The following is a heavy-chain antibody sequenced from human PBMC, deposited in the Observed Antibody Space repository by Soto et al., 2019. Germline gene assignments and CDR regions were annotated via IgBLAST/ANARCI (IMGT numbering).Heavy chain of an antibody. CDR1: GGSFRGYY. CDR2: INHSGSR. V-gene: IGHV4-34*01. CDR3: ARGRGFMSRNALDL. J-gene: IGHJ3*01. Sequence: QVQLQRWGAGLLRPSETLSLTCAVYGGSFRGYYWTWLRQSPGRGLEWIGEINHSGSRNSNPSLKSRITISVDTSRTQFSMNLTSVTAADAAVYYCARGRGFMSRNALDLWGQGTRVSVSS.